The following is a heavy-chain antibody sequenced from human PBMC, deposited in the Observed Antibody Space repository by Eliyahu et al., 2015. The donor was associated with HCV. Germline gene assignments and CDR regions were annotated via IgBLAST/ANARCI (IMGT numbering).Heavy chain of an antibody. CDR2: INHSGST. J-gene: IGHJ6*02. Sequence: QVQLQQWGAGLLKPSETLSLTCAVYGGSFSGYYWSWIRQPPGKGLEWIGEINHSGSTNYNPSLKSRVTISVDTSKNQFSLKLSSVTAADTAVYYCANGGSIAARPFYYYGMDVWGQGTTVTVSS. CDR3: ANGGSIAARPFYYYGMDV. D-gene: IGHD6-6*01. CDR1: GGSFSGYY. V-gene: IGHV4-34*01.